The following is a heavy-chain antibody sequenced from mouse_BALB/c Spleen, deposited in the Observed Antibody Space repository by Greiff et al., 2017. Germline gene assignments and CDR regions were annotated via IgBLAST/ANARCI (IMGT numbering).Heavy chain of an antibody. CDR2: IWSGGST. J-gene: IGHJ3*01. Sequence: QVQLQQSGPGLVQPSQSLSITCTVSGFSLTSYGVHWVRQSPGKGLEWLGVIWSGGSTDYNAAFISRLSISKDNSKSQVFFKMNSLQANDTAIYYCARPYYGYDGGFAYWGQGTLVTVSA. CDR1: GFSLTSYG. CDR3: ARPYYGYDGGFAY. V-gene: IGHV2-2*02. D-gene: IGHD2-9*01.